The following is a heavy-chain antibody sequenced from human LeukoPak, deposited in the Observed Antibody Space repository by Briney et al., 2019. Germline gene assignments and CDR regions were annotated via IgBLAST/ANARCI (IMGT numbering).Heavy chain of an antibody. CDR2: ISGDGGST. Sequence: GGSLRLSCAASGFTFDDYAMHWVRQAPGKGLEWVSLISGDGGSTYYADSVKGRFTISRDNSKNSLYLQMNSLRTSDTALYYCAKGINIVATASDYWGQGTLVTVSS. CDR1: GFTFDDYA. CDR3: AKGINIVATASDY. V-gene: IGHV3-43*02. J-gene: IGHJ4*02. D-gene: IGHD5-12*01.